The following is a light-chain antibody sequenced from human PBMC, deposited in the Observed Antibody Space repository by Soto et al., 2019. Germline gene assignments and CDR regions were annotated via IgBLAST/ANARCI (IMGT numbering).Light chain of an antibody. Sequence: QSVLTQPPSASGSPGQSVTISCTGSSSDVGGYNYVSWYQQHPGKAPKLMIYEVTKRPSGVPDRFSGSKSGNTASLTVSGLQAEDEADYYCSSYAGSNILLFGGGTKLTDL. CDR1: SSDVGGYNY. CDR3: SSYAGSNILL. CDR2: EVT. V-gene: IGLV2-8*01. J-gene: IGLJ3*02.